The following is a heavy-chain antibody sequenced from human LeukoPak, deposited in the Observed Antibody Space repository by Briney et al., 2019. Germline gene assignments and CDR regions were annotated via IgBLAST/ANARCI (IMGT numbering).Heavy chain of an antibody. CDR1: GGSFSGYY. CDR3: ARFVFYGSGSYYNVHGMDV. CDR2: INHSGST. V-gene: IGHV4-34*01. Sequence: SETLSLTCAVYGGSFSGYYWSWLRQPPGKGLEWIGEINHSGSTNYNPSLKSRVTISVDTSKNQFSLKLSSVTAADTAVYYCARFVFYGSGSYYNVHGMDVWGKGTTVTVSS. D-gene: IGHD3-10*01. J-gene: IGHJ6*04.